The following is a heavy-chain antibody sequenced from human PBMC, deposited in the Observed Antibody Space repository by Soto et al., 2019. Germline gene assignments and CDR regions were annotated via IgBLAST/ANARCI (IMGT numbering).Heavy chain of an antibody. J-gene: IGHJ5*02. V-gene: IGHV4-39*01. Sequence: QLLLQESGPGLVKPSETLSLTCTVSGGSILDSTYYWAWIRQSPGKGLEWIGTIFYSGGSFYTPSLKSRVTMSADTSNNQLSLKLSSVTAADTAVYYCARQASGYYYGWFDPWGQGTLVTVSS. D-gene: IGHD3-22*01. CDR1: GGSILDSTYY. CDR2: IFYSGGS. CDR3: ARQASGYYYGWFDP.